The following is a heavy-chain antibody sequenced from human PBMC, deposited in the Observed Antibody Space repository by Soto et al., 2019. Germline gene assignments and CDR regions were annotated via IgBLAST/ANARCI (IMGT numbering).Heavy chain of an antibody. J-gene: IGHJ4*02. D-gene: IGHD1-1*01. Sequence: PSETLSLTCTVSGGSISNYHWSWIRQPPGKGLEWIRYIYYSGSTNYNPSLKSRVTISLDTSRNQFSLKLSSVTAADTAVYYCARHKNWNDGSHYFESWGQGTLVTVSS. CDR2: IYYSGST. CDR3: ARHKNWNDGSHYFES. CDR1: GGSISNYH. V-gene: IGHV4-59*08.